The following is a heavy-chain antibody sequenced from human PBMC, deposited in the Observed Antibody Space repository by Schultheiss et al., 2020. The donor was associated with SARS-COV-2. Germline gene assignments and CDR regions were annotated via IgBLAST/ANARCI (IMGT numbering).Heavy chain of an antibody. CDR2: IWYDGSDK. D-gene: IGHD4-17*01. CDR3: ARDRTPTVTLPFDP. CDR1: GFTFSSYG. J-gene: IGHJ5*02. Sequence: GGSLRLSCVASGFTFSSYGIHWVRQAPGKGLEWVEVIWYDGSDKYYADSVKGRFTISRDNSKNTLYLQMNSLRAEDTAVYYCARDRTPTVTLPFDPWGQGTLVTVSS. V-gene: IGHV3-33*01.